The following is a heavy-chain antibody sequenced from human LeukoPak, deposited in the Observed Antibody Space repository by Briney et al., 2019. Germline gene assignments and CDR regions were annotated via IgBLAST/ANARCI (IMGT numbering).Heavy chain of an antibody. CDR3: ARDYGSGSYRRFDP. V-gene: IGHV3-66*01. CDR1: GFTVSSND. J-gene: IGHJ5*02. D-gene: IGHD3-10*01. CDR2: IYSGGST. Sequence: GGSLRLSCAASGFTVSSNDMSWVRQAPGKGLDWVSVIYSGGSTYYADSVKGRFTISRDNSKNTQYPQMNSLRAEDTAVYYCARDYGSGSYRRFDPWGQGTLVTVSS.